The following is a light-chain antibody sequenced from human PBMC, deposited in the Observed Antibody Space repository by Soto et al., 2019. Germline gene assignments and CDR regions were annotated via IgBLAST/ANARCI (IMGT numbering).Light chain of an antibody. CDR1: SSDVGGYNY. CDR3: SSYTRSSTSYV. J-gene: IGLJ1*01. Sequence: QSVLTQPASVSGSPGQSITISCIGTSSDVGGYNYVSWYQQHPGKAPKLMIYEVSNRPSRVSNRFSGSKSGNTASLTISGLQAEDEADYYRSSYTRSSTSYVFGTGTKVTVL. V-gene: IGLV2-14*01. CDR2: EVS.